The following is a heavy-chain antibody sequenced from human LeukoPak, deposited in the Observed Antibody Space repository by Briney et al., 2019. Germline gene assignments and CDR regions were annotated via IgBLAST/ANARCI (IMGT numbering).Heavy chain of an antibody. D-gene: IGHD3-22*01. CDR3: ARDKGMIGPLDY. Sequence: PGGSLRLSCEPSGYTFSSYALQWVRQAPGKGLEWVAVVSYDGFNKYYADSVKGRFTISRDNSKNTLYLQMISLRAEDTAVYYCARDKGMIGPLDYWGQGTLVTVSS. V-gene: IGHV3-30-3*01. CDR2: VSYDGFNK. J-gene: IGHJ4*02. CDR1: GYTFSSYA.